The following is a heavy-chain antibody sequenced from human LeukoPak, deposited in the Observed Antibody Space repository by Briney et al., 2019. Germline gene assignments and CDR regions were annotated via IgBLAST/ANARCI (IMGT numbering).Heavy chain of an antibody. V-gene: IGHV3-30*03. CDR3: ARDGYGLDTPTVSTVFDC. D-gene: IGHD5-18*01. CDR2: ISYDGSNK. CDR1: GFTFRSYA. J-gene: IGHJ4*02. Sequence: PGGSLRLSCAASGFTFRSYAMHWVRQGPGKGLEWVAVISYDGSNKYYADSVKGRFTISGDNSKNTLYLQMNSLRTEDTAVYYCARDGYGLDTPTVSTVFDCWGQGTLVTVSS.